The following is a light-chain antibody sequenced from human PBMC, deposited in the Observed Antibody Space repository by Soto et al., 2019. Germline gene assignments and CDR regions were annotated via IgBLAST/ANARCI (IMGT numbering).Light chain of an antibody. J-gene: IGKJ1*01. CDR3: QQYNSYSWT. CDR1: ESISSW. CDR2: KAS. V-gene: IGKV1-5*03. Sequence: ILLTQSPSSLSASAGDRVTITCRASESISSWLAWYQQKPGKAPKLLMYKASSLESGVPSRFSGSGSGTEFTLTISSLQPDDFATYYCQQYNSYSWTFGQGTKVDIK.